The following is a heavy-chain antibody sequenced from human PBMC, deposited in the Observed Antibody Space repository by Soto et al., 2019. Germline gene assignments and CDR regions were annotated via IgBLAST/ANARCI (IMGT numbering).Heavy chain of an antibody. CDR1: VFTFSSYA. V-gene: IGHV3-23*01. J-gene: IGHJ6*02. D-gene: IGHD1-26*01. Sequence: PGGSLRLSGAASVFTFSSYAMSWVRQAPGKGLEWVSAISGSGGSTYYADAVKGRFTISRDNSKNTLYLQMNSLRAEDTAVYYCAKDRGGSYYFEYYYYYGMDVWGQGTTVTVSS. CDR3: AKDRGGSYYFEYYYYYGMDV. CDR2: ISGSGGST.